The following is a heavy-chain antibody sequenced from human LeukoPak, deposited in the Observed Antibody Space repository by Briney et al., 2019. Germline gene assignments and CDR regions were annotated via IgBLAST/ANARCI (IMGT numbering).Heavy chain of an antibody. J-gene: IGHJ4*02. Sequence: EASVKVSCKASGYSFTGYYIHWVRQAPGQGPEWMGRINPNPGSTNYAQKFQGRVTMTRDTSVSTAYMELSRLRSDDTAVYYCARGDYDILTGYYNLDYWAREPWSPSPQ. V-gene: IGHV1-2*06. CDR2: INPNPGST. CDR1: GYSFTGYY. D-gene: IGHD3-9*01. CDR3: ARGDYDILTGYYNLDY.